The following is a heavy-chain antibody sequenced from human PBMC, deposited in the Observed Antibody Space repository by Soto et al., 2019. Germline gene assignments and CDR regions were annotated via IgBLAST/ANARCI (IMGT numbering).Heavy chain of an antibody. CDR2: IYYSGST. D-gene: IGHD3-3*01. CDR1: GGSISSYY. J-gene: IGHJ5*02. Sequence: QVQLQESGPGLVKPSETLSLTCTVSGGSISSYYWSWIRQPPGKGLEWIGYIYYSGSTNYNPSLKSRVTISVDTSKNQFSLKLSSVTAADTAVYYCANYDFWSGYLRTWGQGTLVTVSS. V-gene: IGHV4-59*01. CDR3: ANYDFWSGYLRT.